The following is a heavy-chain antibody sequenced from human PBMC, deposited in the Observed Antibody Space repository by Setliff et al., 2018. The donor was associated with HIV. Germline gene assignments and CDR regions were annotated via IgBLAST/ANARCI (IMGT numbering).Heavy chain of an antibody. V-gene: IGHV3-7*01. D-gene: IGHD2-2*01. CDR3: TRTYCSSTSCYDDC. CDR1: GITFGDFW. CDR2: IKKDGSEE. J-gene: IGHJ4*02. Sequence: PGGSLRLSCAASGITFGDFWMGWVRQAPGKGLEWVANIKKDGSEERYVYSVRGRFTVSRDNAKMSLYLQMNSLRAEDTAVYYCTRTYCSSTSCYDDCWGQGTLVTVSS.